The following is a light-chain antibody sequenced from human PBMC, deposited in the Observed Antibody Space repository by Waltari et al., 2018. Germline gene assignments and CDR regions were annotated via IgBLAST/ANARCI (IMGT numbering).Light chain of an antibody. CDR2: AAS. Sequence: ILLTQSPSSLSASVGDRVTITCRASQGISSYLAWYQQKPGKAPELLIYAASTLQSGVPSRFSGSGSGTDFTLTISSLQPDDFATYYCQQLNSYPLSFGPGTKVDVK. J-gene: IGKJ3*01. CDR1: QGISSY. V-gene: IGKV1-9*01. CDR3: QQLNSYPLS.